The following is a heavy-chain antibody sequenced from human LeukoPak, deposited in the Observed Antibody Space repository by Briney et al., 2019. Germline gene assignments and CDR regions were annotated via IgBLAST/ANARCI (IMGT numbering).Heavy chain of an antibody. J-gene: IGHJ4*02. CDR3: ARGKTMIIGPYFFDY. V-gene: IGHV4-30-4*08. D-gene: IGHD3-22*01. Sequence: SQTLSLTCTVSGGSISRGDYYWSWIRQPPGKGLECIGYIYYSGSTYYNPSLKSRVTISVDTSKNQFSLKLSSVTAADTAVYYCARGKTMIIGPYFFDYWGKGTLVTVS. CDR1: GGSISRGDYY. CDR2: IYYSGST.